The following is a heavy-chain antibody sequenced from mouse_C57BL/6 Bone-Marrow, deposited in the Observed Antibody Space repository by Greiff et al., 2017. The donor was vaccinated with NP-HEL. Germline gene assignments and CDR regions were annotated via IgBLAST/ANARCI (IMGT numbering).Heavy chain of an antibody. CDR1: GYTFTDYN. J-gene: IGHJ2*01. CDR2: INPNNGGT. Sequence: VQLKESGPELVKPGASVKMSCKASGYTFTDYNMHWVKQSHGKSLEWIGYINPNNGGTSYNQKFKGKATLTVNKSSSTAYMELRSLTSEDSAVYYCARSGNSVFDYWGQGTTLTVSS. V-gene: IGHV1-22*01. CDR3: ARSGNSVFDY. D-gene: IGHD3-1*01.